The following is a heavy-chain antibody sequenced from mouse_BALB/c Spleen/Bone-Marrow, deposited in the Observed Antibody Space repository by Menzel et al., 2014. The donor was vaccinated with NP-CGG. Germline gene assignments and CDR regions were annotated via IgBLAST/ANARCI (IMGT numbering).Heavy chain of an antibody. CDR3: ARYDYGVYFDY. Sequence: VQLQQSGAEAVKPGASVKLSCTASGFNIKDTYMHWVKQRPEQGLEWIGRIDPANGNTKYDPKFQGKTTITADTSSNTAYLQLSSLTSEDTAVYYCARYDYGVYFDYWGQGTTLTVSS. CDR2: IDPANGNT. D-gene: IGHD2-4*01. V-gene: IGHV14-3*02. CDR1: GFNIKDTY. J-gene: IGHJ2*01.